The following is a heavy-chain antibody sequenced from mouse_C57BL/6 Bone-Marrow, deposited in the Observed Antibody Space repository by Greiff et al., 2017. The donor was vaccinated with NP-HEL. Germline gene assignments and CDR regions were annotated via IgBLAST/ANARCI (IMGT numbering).Heavy chain of an antibody. V-gene: IGHV14-4*01. D-gene: IGHD1-3*01. CDR3: TIPYFRYFDY. J-gene: IGHJ2*01. CDR1: GFNIKDDY. CDR2: IDPENGDT. Sequence: VQLQQSGAELVRPGASVKLSCTASGFNIKDDYMHWVKQRPEQGLEWIGWIDPENGDTEYASKFQGKATITADPSSNTAYPQLSSLTSENTAVYYCTIPYFRYFDYWGQGTTLTVSS.